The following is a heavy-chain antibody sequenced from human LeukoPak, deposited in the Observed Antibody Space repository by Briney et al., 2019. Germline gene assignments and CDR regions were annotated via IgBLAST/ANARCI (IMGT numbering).Heavy chain of an antibody. Sequence: GGSLRLSCAASGLTFSNYAMNWVRQAPGKGLEWVSAITDSGDRTYYADSVKGRFTISRDNSKNTLYFQMNSLRADDTAVYYCAKDRGGLSGSYDYWGQGTLVTVSS. J-gene: IGHJ4*02. CDR1: GLTFSNYA. D-gene: IGHD1-26*01. V-gene: IGHV3-23*01. CDR3: AKDRGGLSGSYDY. CDR2: ITDSGDRT.